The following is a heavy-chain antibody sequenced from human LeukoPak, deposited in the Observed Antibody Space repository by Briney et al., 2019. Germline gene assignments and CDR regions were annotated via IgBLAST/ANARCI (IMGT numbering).Heavy chain of an antibody. J-gene: IGHJ4*02. CDR3: ARDSLGGARITMVRGVIIQGFDY. D-gene: IGHD3-10*01. V-gene: IGHV3-21*01. CDR2: ISSSSSDI. CDR1: GFTFSSYS. Sequence: GGSLRLSCAASGFTFSSYSMNWVRQAPGKGLEWVSSISSSSSDIDYADSVKGRFTISRDNARNSLYLQMNSLRAEDTAVYYCARDSLGGARITMVRGVIIQGFDYWGQGTLVTVSS.